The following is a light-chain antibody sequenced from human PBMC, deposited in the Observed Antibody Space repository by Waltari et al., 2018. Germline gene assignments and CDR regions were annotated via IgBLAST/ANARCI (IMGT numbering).Light chain of an antibody. Sequence: EIMFTQSPVTLSLSPGEMATLSCRSSQPISRYLAWYQQKPGQAPGILIYGASNRATGVPYRFSGSGYGKDVSLTISGLEPEDSAVYCCQHQFRVPGTFGQGTKVEIK. CDR3: QHQFRVPGT. J-gene: IGKJ1*01. V-gene: IGKV3-20*01. CDR1: QPISRY. CDR2: GAS.